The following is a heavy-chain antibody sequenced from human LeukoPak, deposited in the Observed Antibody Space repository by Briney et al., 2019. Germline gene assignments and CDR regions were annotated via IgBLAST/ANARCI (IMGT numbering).Heavy chain of an antibody. CDR1: GDSISNYY. CDR3: ARERLGFRVDV. CDR2: INTSGNT. J-gene: IGHJ6*04. V-gene: IGHV4-4*07. Sequence: PSVTLSLTCTVSGDSISNYYWTWIRQSAGKGLQWIGRINTSGNTNYNPYLKSRVTMSLDTSKNQFSLNLSSVTAADTAVYYCARERLGFRVDVWGKGTTVTVSS. D-gene: IGHD3-10*01.